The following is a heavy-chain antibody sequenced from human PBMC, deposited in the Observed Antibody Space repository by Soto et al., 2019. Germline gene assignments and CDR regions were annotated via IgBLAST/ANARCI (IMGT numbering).Heavy chain of an antibody. J-gene: IGHJ4*02. CDR1: GGSFSGYY. Sequence: SETLSHTCAVYGGSFSGYYWSWIRQPPGKGLEWIGEINHSGSTNYNPSLKSRVTISVDTSKNQFSLKLSSVTAADTAVYYCARNRLNRRSDYSGQGTPVTVSS. CDR2: INHSGST. V-gene: IGHV4-34*01. CDR3: ARNRLNRRSDY.